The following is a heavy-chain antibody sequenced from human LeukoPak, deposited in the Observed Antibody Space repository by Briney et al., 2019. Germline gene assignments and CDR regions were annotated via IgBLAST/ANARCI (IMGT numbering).Heavy chain of an antibody. Sequence: PSETLSLTCGVSGYSISSSNWWGWLRQPPGKGLEWIGYIHYSGSAYYNPSLKSRVTMSVDTSKNQFSLKLNSVTAVDTAVYYCASRMYGSSGRYFHHWGQGTLVTVSS. CDR3: ASRMYGSSGRYFHH. D-gene: IGHD6-13*01. CDR1: GYSISSSNW. CDR2: IHYSGSA. J-gene: IGHJ1*01. V-gene: IGHV4-28*01.